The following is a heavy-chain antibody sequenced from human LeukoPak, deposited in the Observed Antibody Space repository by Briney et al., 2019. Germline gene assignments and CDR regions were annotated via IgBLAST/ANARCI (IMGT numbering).Heavy chain of an antibody. CDR3: ARDEAVAGRALFDI. CDR1: GYTFAENY. J-gene: IGHJ3*02. V-gene: IGHV1-2*02. CDR2: INPNSGGT. D-gene: IGHD6-19*01. Sequence: ASVKVSCKASGYTFAENYIHWVRQAPGQGLEWMGWINPNSGGTNYAQKFQGRVTMTRDTSISTAYMELSRLRSDDTAVYYCARDEAVAGRALFDIWGQGTMVTVSS.